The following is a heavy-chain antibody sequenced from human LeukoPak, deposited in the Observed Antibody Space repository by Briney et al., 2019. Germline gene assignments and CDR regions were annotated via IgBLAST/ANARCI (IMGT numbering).Heavy chain of an antibody. CDR3: ARDILPSYSGYDRTLPDY. D-gene: IGHD5-12*01. Sequence: ASVKVSCKASGYTFSSYYMHWVRQAPGQGLERMGIINPSGGSTSYAQKFQGRVTMTRVTSTSTVYMELSSLRSEDTAVYYCARDILPSYSGYDRTLPDYWGQGTLVTVSS. CDR2: INPSGGST. J-gene: IGHJ4*02. CDR1: GYTFSSYY. V-gene: IGHV1-46*01.